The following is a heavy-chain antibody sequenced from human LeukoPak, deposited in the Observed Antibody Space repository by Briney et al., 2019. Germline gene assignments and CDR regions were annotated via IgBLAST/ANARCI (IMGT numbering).Heavy chain of an antibody. V-gene: IGHV4-39*07. CDR2: IYYSGST. D-gene: IGHD4-11*01. CDR3: ASQTHTPPDYSNYPGPRTYYYYYMDV. J-gene: IGHJ6*03. CDR1: GGSISSSNYY. Sequence: SETLSLTCTVSGGSISSSNYYWGWIRQPPGKGLEWIGSIYYSGSTYYSPSLKSRVTISVDTSKNQFSLKLSSVTAADTAVYYCASQTHTPPDYSNYPGPRTYYYYYMDVWGKGTKVTVSS.